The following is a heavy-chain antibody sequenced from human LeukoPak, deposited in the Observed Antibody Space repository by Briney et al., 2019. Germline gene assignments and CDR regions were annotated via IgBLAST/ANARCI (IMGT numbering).Heavy chain of an antibody. J-gene: IGHJ4*02. CDR1: GFTFSSYG. D-gene: IGHD3-22*01. CDR2: IWYDGSNK. CDR3: ARMEGDTYYYDSSGYFFDY. V-gene: IGHV3-33*01. Sequence: GGSLRLSCAASGFTFSSYGMHWVRQAPGKGLEWVAVIWYDGSNKYYADSVKGRFTISRDNSKNTLYLQMNSLRAKDTAVYYCARMEGDTYYYDSSGYFFDYWGQGTLVTVSS.